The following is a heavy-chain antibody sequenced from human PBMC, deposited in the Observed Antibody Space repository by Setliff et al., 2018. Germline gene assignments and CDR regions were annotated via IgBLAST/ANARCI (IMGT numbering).Heavy chain of an antibody. CDR1: GGTFSSYT. CDR2: INPNSGGT. J-gene: IGHJ4*02. Sequence: GASVKVSCKASGGTFSSYTISWVRQAPGQGLEWMGWINPNSGGTNYAQKFQGRVTMTRDTSISTAYMELSRLRSDDTAVYYCARETGNYDYWGQGTLVTVSS. CDR3: ARETGNYDY. V-gene: IGHV1-2*02. D-gene: IGHD1-7*01.